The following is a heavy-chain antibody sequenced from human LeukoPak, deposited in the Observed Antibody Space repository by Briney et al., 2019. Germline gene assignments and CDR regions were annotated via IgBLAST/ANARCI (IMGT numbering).Heavy chain of an antibody. D-gene: IGHD1-26*01. Sequence: PSETLSLTCTVSGGSINSSSYYWGWIRQPPGKGLEWIGYIYYSGSTNYNPSLKSRVTISVDTSKNQFSLKLSSVTAADTAVYYCARGRSGSYPPYYFDYWGQGALVTVSS. CDR1: GGSINSSSYY. V-gene: IGHV4-61*05. CDR2: IYYSGST. J-gene: IGHJ4*02. CDR3: ARGRSGSYPPYYFDY.